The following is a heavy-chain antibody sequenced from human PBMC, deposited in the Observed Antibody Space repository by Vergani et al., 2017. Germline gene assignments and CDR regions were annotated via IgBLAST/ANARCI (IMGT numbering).Heavy chain of an antibody. Sequence: QLQLQESGPRLVKPSETLSLTCSLSGMSISNNYYYWGWIRQPPGKGLEWIGSIYDSRNNNYSPSLKSRVSIPVDTSKNQFSLNLPSVTAADTAVYYCARHLRELARNDVFDIWGHGTLVTVSS. CDR1: GMSISNNYYY. CDR3: ARHLRELARNDVFDI. CDR2: IYDSRNN. J-gene: IGHJ3*02. D-gene: IGHD1-26*01. V-gene: IGHV4-39*01.